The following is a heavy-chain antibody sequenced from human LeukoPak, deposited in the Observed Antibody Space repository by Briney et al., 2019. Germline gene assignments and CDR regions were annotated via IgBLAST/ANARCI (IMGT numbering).Heavy chain of an antibody. CDR2: ISSSGGTI. J-gene: IGHJ4*02. CDR1: GFTFSSYE. CDR3: ARDSSSWSPPGHDFDY. Sequence: PGGSLRLSCAASGFTFSSYEMNWVRQAPGKGLEWVSYISSSGGTIYYADSVKGRFTISRDNAKNSLYLQMNSLRAEDTAVYYCARDSSSWSPPGHDFDYWGQGTLVTVSS. V-gene: IGHV3-48*03. D-gene: IGHD6-13*01.